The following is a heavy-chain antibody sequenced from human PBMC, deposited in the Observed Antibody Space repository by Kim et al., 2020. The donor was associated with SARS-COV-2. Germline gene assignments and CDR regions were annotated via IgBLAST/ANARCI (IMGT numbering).Heavy chain of an antibody. V-gene: IGHV3-23*01. Sequence: GGSLRLSCAASGFTFSSYAMSWVRQAPGKGLEWVSAISGSGGSTYYADSVKGRFTISRDNSKNTLYLQMNSLRAEDTAVYYCAARSLITMVRGVIIDFGYWGQGTLVTVSS. CDR1: GFTFSSYA. CDR2: ISGSGGST. D-gene: IGHD3-10*01. J-gene: IGHJ4*02. CDR3: AARSLITMVRGVIIDFGY.